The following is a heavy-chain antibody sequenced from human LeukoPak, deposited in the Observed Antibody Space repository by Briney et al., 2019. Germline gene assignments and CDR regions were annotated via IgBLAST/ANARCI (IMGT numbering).Heavy chain of an antibody. D-gene: IGHD3-3*01. J-gene: IGHJ4*02. V-gene: IGHV1-2*02. CDR2: INPNSGGT. CDR3: ASSRRYLEWLLLVY. CDR1: GYTFTGYY. Sequence: ASVKVPCKASGYTFTGYYMHWVRQAPGQGLEWMGWINPNSGGTNYAQKFQGRVTVTRDTSTSTAYMELSRLRSDDTAVYYCASSRRYLEWLLLVYWGQGTLVTVSS.